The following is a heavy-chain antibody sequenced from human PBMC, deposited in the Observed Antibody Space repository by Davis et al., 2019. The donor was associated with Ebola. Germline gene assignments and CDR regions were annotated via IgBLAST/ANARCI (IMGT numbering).Heavy chain of an antibody. J-gene: IGHJ6*03. CDR2: IIPIFGTA. CDR3: ARDNSSSWPYYYYYYMDV. CDR1: GGTFSSYA. D-gene: IGHD6-13*01. V-gene: IGHV1-69*13. Sequence: SVKVSCKASGGTFSSYAISWVRQAPGQGLEWMGGIIPIFGTANYAQKFQGRVTITADESTSTAYMELSSLRSEDTAVYYCARDNSSSWPYYYYYYMDVWGKGTTVTVSS.